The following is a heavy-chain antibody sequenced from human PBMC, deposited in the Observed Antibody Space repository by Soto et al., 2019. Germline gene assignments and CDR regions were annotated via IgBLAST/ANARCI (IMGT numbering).Heavy chain of an antibody. CDR3: AREVEVHTPVFGF. Sequence: QVQLVQSGAEVKRPGSSVKVSCKASGGTFNNYAINWVRQAPGQGLEWMGDISPMFGKANYAQKFQGRVKITADDSTATAYLERSSLRSEDTALYYCAREVEVHTPVFGFWGQGSLVTVSS. CDR2: ISPMFGKA. V-gene: IGHV1-69*01. J-gene: IGHJ4*02. CDR1: GGTFNNYA. D-gene: IGHD2-2*01.